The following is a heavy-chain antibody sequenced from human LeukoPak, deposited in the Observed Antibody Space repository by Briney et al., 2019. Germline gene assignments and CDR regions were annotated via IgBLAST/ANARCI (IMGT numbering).Heavy chain of an antibody. Sequence: GASVKVSCKTTEDTLRNVAFSWVRQAPGQGLEWLGGIIPMIATASYSQKFQGRVSINADKSTNTVYMELSSLKLEDTAVYYCARGAGWLYDWGQGTLVIVS. V-gene: IGHV1-69*06. J-gene: IGHJ4*02. CDR3: ARGAGWLYD. CDR1: EDTLRNVA. D-gene: IGHD3-22*01. CDR2: IIPMIATA.